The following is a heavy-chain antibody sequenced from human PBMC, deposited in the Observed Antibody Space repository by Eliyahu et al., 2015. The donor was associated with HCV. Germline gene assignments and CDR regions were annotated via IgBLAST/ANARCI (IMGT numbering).Heavy chain of an antibody. CDR1: XXXFSGYX. CDR3: ARAWSSSWYNSGAFYFDS. Sequence: QVQLQQWGAGLLKPSETLSLTCAXYXXXFSGYXXSWIRQXPGKGLEWIGEINHSGSTNYSPSLKSRVTISXDTSKNQFSLNLNSLTAADTAIYFCARAWSSSWYNSGAFYFDSWGQGTLVTVSS. D-gene: IGHD6-13*01. CDR2: INHSGST. V-gene: IGHV4-34*02. J-gene: IGHJ4*02.